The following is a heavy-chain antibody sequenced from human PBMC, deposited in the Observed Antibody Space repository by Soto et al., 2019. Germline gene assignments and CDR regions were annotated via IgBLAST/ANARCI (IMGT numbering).Heavy chain of an antibody. Sequence: EVQLVESGGGLVQPGGSLRLSCAASGFTFSSYEMNWVRQAPGKGLEWVSYISSSGSTIYYADSVKGRFTISRDNAKNSLYLQMNSLRAEDTAVYYCARDSYSDSSEGWGQGTLVTVSS. J-gene: IGHJ4*02. V-gene: IGHV3-48*03. CDR1: GFTFSSYE. D-gene: IGHD3-22*01. CDR2: ISSSGSTI. CDR3: ARDSYSDSSEG.